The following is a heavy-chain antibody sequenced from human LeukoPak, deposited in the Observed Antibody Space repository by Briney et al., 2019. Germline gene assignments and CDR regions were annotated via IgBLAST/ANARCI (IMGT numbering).Heavy chain of an antibody. D-gene: IGHD2-21*01. V-gene: IGHV4-39*07. Sequence: PSETLSLTCTVSGGSISSSSYYWGWIRQPPGKGLEWIVNIYSTGLTYYNPSLKSRVTISVDRSKNQFSLKLTSVTAADTAIYYCVRGDAGLVNWGQGTLVTVSS. J-gene: IGHJ4*02. CDR2: IYSTGLT. CDR3: VRGDAGLVN. CDR1: GGSISSSSYY.